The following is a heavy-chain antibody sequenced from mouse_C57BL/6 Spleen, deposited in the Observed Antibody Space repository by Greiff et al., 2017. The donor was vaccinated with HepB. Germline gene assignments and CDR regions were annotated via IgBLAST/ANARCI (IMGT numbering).Heavy chain of an antibody. V-gene: IGHV5-4*01. Sequence: EVQRVESGGGLVKPGGSLKLSCAASGFTFSSYAMSWVRQTPEKRLEWVATISDGGSYTYYPDNVKGRFTISRDNAKNNLYLQMSHLKSEDTAMYYCAREGWLRYFDVWGTGTTVTVSS. D-gene: IGHD2-3*01. J-gene: IGHJ1*03. CDR2: ISDGGSYT. CDR1: GFTFSSYA. CDR3: AREGWLRYFDV.